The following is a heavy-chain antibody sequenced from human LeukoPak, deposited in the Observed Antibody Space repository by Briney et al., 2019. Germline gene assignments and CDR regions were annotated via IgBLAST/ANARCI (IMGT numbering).Heavy chain of an antibody. CDR2: ISYDGSNK. V-gene: IGHV3-30*03. D-gene: IGHD2-2*01. J-gene: IGHJ4*02. CDR3: ARAREEDIVVEDSGNYFDY. Sequence: GGSLRLSCAASGFTFSSYSMNWVRQAPGKGLEWVAVISYDGSNKYYADSVKGRFTISRDNSKNTLYLQMNSLRAEDTAVYYCARAREEDIVVEDSGNYFDYWGQGTLVTVSS. CDR1: GFTFSSYS.